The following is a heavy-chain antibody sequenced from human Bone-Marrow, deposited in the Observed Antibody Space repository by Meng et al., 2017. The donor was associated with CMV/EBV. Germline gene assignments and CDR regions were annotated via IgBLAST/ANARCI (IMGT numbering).Heavy chain of an antibody. D-gene: IGHD6-13*01. CDR2: INQDGSQK. V-gene: IGHV3-7*04. CDR3: ARVAAAGRGMDV. Sequence: GGSLRLSCAASGFTFSSHWMTWVRQAPGKGLEWVANINQDGSQKNYVDSVKGRFTISRDNAKNSLFLQMTNLRDEDKAVYYCARVAAAGRGMDVWCQGTTVTVSS. CDR1: GFTFSSHW. J-gene: IGHJ6*02.